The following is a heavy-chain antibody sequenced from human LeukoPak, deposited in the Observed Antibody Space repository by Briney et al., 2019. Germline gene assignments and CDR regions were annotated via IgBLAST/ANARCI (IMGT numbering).Heavy chain of an antibody. D-gene: IGHD2-15*01. CDR3: ARDLAGSRDK. CDR2: INSDGSWT. V-gene: IGHV3-74*01. CDR1: EFTFSTYW. J-gene: IGHJ4*02. Sequence: GGSLRLSCIDSEFTFSTYWMHGVRQAPGEGPVWVSRINSDGSWTDYADSVKGRFTISRDNAKNTLYLQMNSLRAEDTAVYYCARDLAGSRDKWGQGTLVTVSS.